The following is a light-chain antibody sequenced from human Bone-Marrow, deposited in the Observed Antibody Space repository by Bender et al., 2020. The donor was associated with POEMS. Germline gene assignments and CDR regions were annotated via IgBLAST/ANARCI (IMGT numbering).Light chain of an antibody. J-gene: IGLJ3*02. CDR1: SSDVGSDNL. Sequence: QSALTQPASVSGSPGQSITISCTGSSSDVGSDNLVSWYQQNPGKAPKLMIYEGSKRPSGVSNRFSGSKSGNTASLAITGLQSDDEAIYFCVAWDASLNGWVFGGGTKLTVL. V-gene: IGLV2-14*02. CDR2: EGS. CDR3: VAWDASLNGWV.